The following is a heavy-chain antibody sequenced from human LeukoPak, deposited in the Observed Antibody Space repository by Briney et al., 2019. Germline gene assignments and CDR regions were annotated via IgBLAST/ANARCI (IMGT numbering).Heavy chain of an antibody. Sequence: GGSLRLSCAASGFTFSSYAMHWVRQAPGKGLEWVAVISYDGSNKYYADSVKGRFTISRDNSKNTLYLQMNSLRTEDTAVYYCAKGLSGGDYGLAILDYWGQGTLVTVSS. D-gene: IGHD4-17*01. V-gene: IGHV3-30*04. CDR2: ISYDGSNK. CDR3: AKGLSGGDYGLAILDY. J-gene: IGHJ4*02. CDR1: GFTFSSYA.